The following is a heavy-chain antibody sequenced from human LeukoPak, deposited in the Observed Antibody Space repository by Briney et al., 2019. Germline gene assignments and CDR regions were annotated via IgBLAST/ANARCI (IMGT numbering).Heavy chain of an antibody. Sequence: SENLSLTCIVSGGSISSSSYYWGWVRQPPGKGLEWIGSMYFSGSTYYNAALKIRLTISVDTSKNQFSLKLSSVTAADTAVYYCARLVVPYGDYYYYYMDVWGKGTTVTVSS. V-gene: IGHV4-39*07. CDR3: ARLVVPYGDYYYYYMDV. CDR2: MYFSGST. J-gene: IGHJ6*03. D-gene: IGHD2-2*01. CDR1: GGSISSSSYY.